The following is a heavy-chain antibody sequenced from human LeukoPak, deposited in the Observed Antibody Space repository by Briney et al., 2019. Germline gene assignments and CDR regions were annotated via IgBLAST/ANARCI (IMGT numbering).Heavy chain of an antibody. J-gene: IGHJ6*02. D-gene: IGHD3-10*01. CDR1: GFTFSSYW. CDR3: ARVGKGSGSWVYGMDV. Sequence: GGSLRLSCAASGFTFSSYWMHWVRQAPGKGLVWVSRINSDGSSTSYADSVKGRFTISRANAKNTLYLQMNSLRAEDTAVYYCARVGKGSGSWVYGMDVWGQGTTVTVSS. CDR2: INSDGSST. V-gene: IGHV3-74*01.